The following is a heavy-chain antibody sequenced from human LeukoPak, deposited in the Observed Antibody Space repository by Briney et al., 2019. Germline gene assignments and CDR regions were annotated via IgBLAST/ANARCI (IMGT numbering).Heavy chain of an antibody. J-gene: IGHJ4*02. CDR2: INPNSGVT. D-gene: IGHD2-8*01. CDR3: ARSCIDGVCNFDF. CDR1: GYTFTSYD. V-gene: IGHV1-2*02. Sequence: ASVKVSCKASGYTFTSYDINWVRQAPGQGLEWMAWINPNSGVTNYAQKFQGRVTMTRDTSISTAYMDLSRLTSDDTAVYYCARSCIDGVCNFDFWGQGTLVTVSS.